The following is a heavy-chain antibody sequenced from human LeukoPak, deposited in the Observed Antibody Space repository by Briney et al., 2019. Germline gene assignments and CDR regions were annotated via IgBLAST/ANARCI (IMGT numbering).Heavy chain of an antibody. CDR2: INTNTGNP. D-gene: IGHD3-10*01. CDR1: GYTFTSYA. CDR3: ARGWPTFGELYWFDP. V-gene: IGHV7-4-1*02. Sequence: ASVKVSCKASGYTFTSYAMNWVRQAPGQGLEWMGWINTNTGNPTYAQGFTGRFVFSLDTSVSTAYLQISSLKAEDTAVYYCARGWPTFGELYWFDPWGQGTLVTVSS. J-gene: IGHJ5*02.